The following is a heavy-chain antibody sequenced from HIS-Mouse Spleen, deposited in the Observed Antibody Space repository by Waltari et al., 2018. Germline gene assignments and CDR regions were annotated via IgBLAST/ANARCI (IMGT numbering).Heavy chain of an antibody. CDR2: IYYSGST. J-gene: IGHJ2*01. CDR3: AREIPYSSSWYDWYFDL. V-gene: IGHV4-39*07. D-gene: IGHD6-13*01. CDR1: GGSISSRSYC. Sequence: QLQLQESGPGLVKPSETLSPTCPVPGGSISSRSYCWGWIRQPPGKGLEWIGSIYYSGSTYYNPSLKSRVTISVDTSKNQFSLKLSSVTAADTAVYYCAREIPYSSSWYDWYFDLWGRGTLVTVSS.